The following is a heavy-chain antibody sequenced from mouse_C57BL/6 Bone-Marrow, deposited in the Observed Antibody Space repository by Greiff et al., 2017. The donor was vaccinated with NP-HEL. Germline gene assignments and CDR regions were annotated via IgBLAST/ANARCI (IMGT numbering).Heavy chain of an antibody. CDR2: IDPENGDT. CDR1: GFNFTDDY. CDR3: TTTTTVVPMEY. J-gene: IGHJ4*01. V-gene: IGHV14-4*01. Sequence: EVQLVQSGAELVRPGASVKLSCTASGFNFTDDYMHWVKQRPEQGLEWIGWIDPENGDTEYASKFKGKATMTADTSSNTAYLQLRSLTSEDTAVYYCTTTTTVVPMEYWGQGTAVTVSS. D-gene: IGHD1-1*01.